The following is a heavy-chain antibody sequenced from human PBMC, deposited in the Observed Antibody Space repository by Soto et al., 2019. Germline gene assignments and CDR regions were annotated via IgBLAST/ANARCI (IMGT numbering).Heavy chain of an antibody. V-gene: IGHV2-5*02. Sequence: QITLKESGPTLVKPTQTLTLTCTFSGFSLSTSGVIVGWIRQPPGKALEWLALIYWDDDKRLSPSQKSRLTITKDTSENQVVLAMSDMDPVYTATYYCAHRYCSGGRCLTFGHWLQGTLVTVSS. CDR3: AHRYCSGGRCLTFGH. CDR1: GFSLSTSGVI. CDR2: IYWDDDK. D-gene: IGHD2-15*01. J-gene: IGHJ4*02.